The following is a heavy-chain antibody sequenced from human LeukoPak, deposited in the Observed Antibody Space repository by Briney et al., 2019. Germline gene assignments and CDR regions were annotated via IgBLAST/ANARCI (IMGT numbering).Heavy chain of an antibody. D-gene: IGHD3-10*01. Sequence: GGSLRLSCAASGFTFSSYDIHWVRQAPGKGLEWVAVISYDGSNKYYADSVKGRFTISRDNSKNTVYLQMNSLRPEDTAVYYCGGFGYWGQGTLVTVSS. CDR2: ISYDGSNK. CDR1: GFTFSSYD. V-gene: IGHV3-30*03. CDR3: GGFGY. J-gene: IGHJ4*02.